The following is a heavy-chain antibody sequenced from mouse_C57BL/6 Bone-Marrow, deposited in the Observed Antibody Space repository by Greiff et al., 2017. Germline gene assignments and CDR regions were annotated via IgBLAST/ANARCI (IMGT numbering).Heavy chain of an antibody. CDR1: GYTFTDYN. V-gene: IGHV1-18*01. CDR2: INPNNGGT. J-gene: IGHJ1*03. Sequence: VQLQQPGPELVKPGASVKIPCKASGYTFTDYNMDWVKQSHGKSLEWIGDINPNNGGTIYNQKFKGKATLTVDKSSSTAYMELRSLTSADTAVYYCARRSYYGSSYEDWYFDVWGTGTTVTVSS. D-gene: IGHD1-1*01. CDR3: ARRSYYGSSYEDWYFDV.